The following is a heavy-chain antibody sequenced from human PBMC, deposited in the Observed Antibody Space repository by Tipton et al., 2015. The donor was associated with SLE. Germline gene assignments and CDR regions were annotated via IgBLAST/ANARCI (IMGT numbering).Heavy chain of an antibody. CDR3: ARQLRFLEWSHYYYYYYMDV. J-gene: IGHJ6*03. V-gene: IGHV4-39*01. CDR2: IYYSGST. CDR1: GGSISSSSYY. D-gene: IGHD3-3*01. Sequence: TLSLTCTVSGGSISSSSYYWGWIRQPPGKGLEWIGSIYYSGSTYYNPSLKSRVTISVDTSKNQFSLKLSSVTAADTAVYYCARQLRFLEWSHYYYYYYMDVWGKGTTVTISS.